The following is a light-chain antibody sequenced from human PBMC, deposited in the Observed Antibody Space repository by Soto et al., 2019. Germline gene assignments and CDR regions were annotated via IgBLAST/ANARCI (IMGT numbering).Light chain of an antibody. V-gene: IGKV1-39*01. CDR3: QQLNSYPL. CDR2: AAS. J-gene: IGKJ5*01. Sequence: DIQMTQSPSSLSASVEDRVIITCRASQSISNHLNWYQQKPGKAPKLLIFAASSLQSGVPSRFSGSRSGPDFTLTISSLQPEDFATYYCQQLNSYPLFGQGTRLEIK. CDR1: QSISNH.